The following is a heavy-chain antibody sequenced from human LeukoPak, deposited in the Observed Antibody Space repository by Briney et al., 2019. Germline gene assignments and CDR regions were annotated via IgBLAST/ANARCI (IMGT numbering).Heavy chain of an antibody. J-gene: IGHJ4*02. CDR3: ARVYDILTGPDY. V-gene: IGHV3-11*05. CDR1: GFTFSDYY. Sequence: GWSLRLSCAASGFTFSDYYMSWIRQAPGKGLQWVSYISSSSSYTNYADSVKGRFTISRDNAKNSLYLQMNSLRAEDTAVYYCARVYDILTGPDYWGQGTLVTVSS. CDR2: ISSSSSYT. D-gene: IGHD3-9*01.